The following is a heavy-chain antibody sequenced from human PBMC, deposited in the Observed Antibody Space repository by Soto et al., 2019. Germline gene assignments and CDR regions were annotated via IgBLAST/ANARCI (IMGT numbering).Heavy chain of an antibody. V-gene: IGHV1-69*01. J-gene: IGHJ6*02. D-gene: IGHD2-2*01. Sequence: QVQLVQSGAEAKKPGSSVKVSCKASGGTFSSYAISWVRQAPGQGLEWMGGIIPIFGTANYAQKFQGRVTITADESTSTAYMELSSLRSEDTAVYYCARDDIYCSSTSCYSAAGYYYGMDVWGQGTTVTVSS. CDR1: GGTFSSYA. CDR2: IIPIFGTA. CDR3: ARDDIYCSSTSCYSAAGYYYGMDV.